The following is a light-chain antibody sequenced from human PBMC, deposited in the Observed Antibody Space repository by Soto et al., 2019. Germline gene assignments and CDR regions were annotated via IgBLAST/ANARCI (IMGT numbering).Light chain of an antibody. Sequence: EIMLTQSPGTLSLSPGERATLSCRASQSVSSSYLVWYQQKPGQAPRLLIYGASSRATGIPDRFSGSGSGTDFTLTISRLEPEDFAVYYCQQYGSSPTFGPGTKVDIK. J-gene: IGKJ3*01. CDR1: QSVSSSY. CDR3: QQYGSSPT. V-gene: IGKV3-20*01. CDR2: GAS.